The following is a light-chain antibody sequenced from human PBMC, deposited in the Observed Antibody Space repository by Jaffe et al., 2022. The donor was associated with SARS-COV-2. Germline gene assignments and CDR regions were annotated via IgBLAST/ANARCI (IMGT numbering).Light chain of an antibody. Sequence: DIQMTQSPSSLSASVGDRVTITCRASQGIRDDLGWYQQKPGKAPKRLMYAASSGVPSRFSGSGSGTEFTLTISSLQPEDFATYYCLQHNSYPYTFGQGTKLEIK. V-gene: IGKV1-17*01. CDR2: AAS. CDR3: LQHNSYPYT. CDR1: QGIRDD. J-gene: IGKJ2*01.